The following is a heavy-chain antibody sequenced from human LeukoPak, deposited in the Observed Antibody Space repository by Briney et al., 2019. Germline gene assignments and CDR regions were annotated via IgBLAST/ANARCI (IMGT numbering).Heavy chain of an antibody. D-gene: IGHD6-19*01. CDR3: ARDPYSGGYGAYYYYYMDV. V-gene: IGHV3-21*01. Sequence: GGSLRLSCAASGFTFSSYSMNWVRQAPGKGLEWVSSISSSSSYMFYADSVRGRFTISRDNAENSLYLQMNSLRDEDTAVYYCARDPYSGGYGAYYYYYMDVWGKGTTVTVSS. CDR1: GFTFSSYS. CDR2: ISSSSSYM. J-gene: IGHJ6*03.